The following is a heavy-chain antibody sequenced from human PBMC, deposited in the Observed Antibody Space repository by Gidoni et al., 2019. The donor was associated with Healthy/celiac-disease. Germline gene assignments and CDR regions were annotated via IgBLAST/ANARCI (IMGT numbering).Heavy chain of an antibody. V-gene: IGHV1-46*03. CDR1: GYTFTSYY. J-gene: IGHJ4*02. CDR3: ARGSIAASIDY. Sequence: QVLLVQSGAEVTKPGPSVKVSCKASGYTFTSYYMHWVRQAPGQGLEWMGIINPSGGSTSYAQEFQGRVTMPRDTSPTTVYMVLSSRKSEDTAVYYCARGSIAASIDYCGQGTLVTVSS. D-gene: IGHD6-6*01. CDR2: INPSGGST.